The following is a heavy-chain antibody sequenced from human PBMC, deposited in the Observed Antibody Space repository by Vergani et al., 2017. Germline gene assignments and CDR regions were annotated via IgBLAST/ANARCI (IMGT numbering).Heavy chain of an antibody. V-gene: IGHV4-39*01. CDR2: IYYSGST. CDR1: GGSISSSSYY. CDR3: AGPARYCSGGSCYSNLFFDY. D-gene: IGHD2-15*01. J-gene: IGHJ4*02. Sequence: QLQLQESGPGLVKPSETLSLTCTVSGGSISSSSYYLGWIRQPPGKGLEWIGSIYYSGSTYYNPSLKSRVTISVDTSKNQFSLKLSSVTAADTAVYYCAGPARYCSGGSCYSNLFFDYWGQGTLVTVSS.